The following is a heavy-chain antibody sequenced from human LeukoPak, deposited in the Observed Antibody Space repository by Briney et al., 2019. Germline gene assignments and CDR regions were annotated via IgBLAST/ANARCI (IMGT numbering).Heavy chain of an antibody. V-gene: IGHV1-8*01. CDR3: ARGRYYYGSGSYSNRGHYFDY. CDR1: XYTFTSYD. CDR2: MNPNSGNT. Sequence: ASVKVSCKXSXYTFTSYDINWVRQATGQGLEWMGWMNPNSGNTGYAQKFQGRVTMTRNTSISTAYMELSSLRSEDTAVYYCARGRYYYGSGSYSNRGHYFDYWGQGTXVTVSS. D-gene: IGHD3-10*01. J-gene: IGHJ4*02.